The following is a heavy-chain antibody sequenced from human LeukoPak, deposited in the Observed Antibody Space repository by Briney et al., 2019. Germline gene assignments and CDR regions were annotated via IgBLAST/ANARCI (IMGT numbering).Heavy chain of an antibody. Sequence: GGSLRLSCTASGFTFSSFSMNWVRQAPGKGLEWVSCISTKGGHIYYADSIKGRFTISRENAENSVYLQMNSLRLEDTAVYFCARDRIGRLHSAFDVWGQGTTVTVSS. CDR2: ISTKGGHI. CDR1: GFTFSSFS. D-gene: IGHD1-1*01. CDR3: ARDRIGRLHSAFDV. V-gene: IGHV3-21*06. J-gene: IGHJ3*01.